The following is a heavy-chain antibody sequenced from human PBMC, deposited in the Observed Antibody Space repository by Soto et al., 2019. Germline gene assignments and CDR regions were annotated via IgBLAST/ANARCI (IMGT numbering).Heavy chain of an antibody. CDR3: ARGVAPWSGSYRTDY. CDR2: IIPIFGTA. Sequence: SVKVSCKASGGTFSSYAISWVRQAPGQGLEWMGGIIPIFGTANYAQKFQGRVTITADESTSTAYMELSSLRSEDTAVYCCARGVAPWSGSYRTDYWGQGTLVTVSS. CDR1: GGTFSSYA. V-gene: IGHV1-69*13. J-gene: IGHJ4*02. D-gene: IGHD1-26*01.